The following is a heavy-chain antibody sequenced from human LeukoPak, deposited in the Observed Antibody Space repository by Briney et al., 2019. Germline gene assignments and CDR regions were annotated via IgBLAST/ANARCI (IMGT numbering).Heavy chain of an antibody. D-gene: IGHD3-3*01. J-gene: IGHJ4*02. CDR1: GLSLGNSA. CDR3: VKNVIIGAPARRDS. V-gene: IGHV3-64D*09. Sequence: PGGSLRLSCSASGLSLGNSAMHWVRQASGKGLEDVSVIDSDGSATYADSVKGRFTISRDISKNTLYLQMSSLRPEDTAVYYCVKNVIIGAPARRDSWGQGTLVTVSS. CDR2: IDSDGSAT.